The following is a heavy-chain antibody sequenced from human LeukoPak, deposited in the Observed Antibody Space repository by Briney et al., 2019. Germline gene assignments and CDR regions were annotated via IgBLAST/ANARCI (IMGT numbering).Heavy chain of an antibody. CDR2: ISSSSSYI. CDR3: ARVKLEVVVPAAIPPLDY. D-gene: IGHD2-2*02. J-gene: IGHJ4*02. Sequence: PGGSLRLSCAASGFTFSSYSMNWVRQAPGKGLEWVSSISSSSSYIYYADSVKGRFTISRDNAKNSLYLQMNSLRAEDTAVYYCARVKLEVVVPAAIPPLDYWGQGTLVTVSS. V-gene: IGHV3-21*04. CDR1: GFTFSSYS.